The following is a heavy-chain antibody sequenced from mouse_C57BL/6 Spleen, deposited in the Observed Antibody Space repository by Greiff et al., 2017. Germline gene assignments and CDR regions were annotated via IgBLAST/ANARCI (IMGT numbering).Heavy chain of an antibody. CDR3: ARHYDYDGGDY. CDR1: GYSITSGYY. Sequence: ESGPGLVKPSQSLSLTCSVTGYSITSGYYWNWIRQFPGNKLEWMGYISYDGSNNYNPSLKNRISITRDTSKNQFFLKLNSVTTEDTATYYCARHYDYDGGDYWGQGTTLTVSS. CDR2: ISYDGSN. V-gene: IGHV3-6*01. J-gene: IGHJ2*01. D-gene: IGHD2-4*01.